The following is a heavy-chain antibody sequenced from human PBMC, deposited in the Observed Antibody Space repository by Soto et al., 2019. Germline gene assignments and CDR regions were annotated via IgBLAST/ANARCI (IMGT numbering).Heavy chain of an antibody. V-gene: IGHV4-39*01. D-gene: IGHD4-17*01. CDR2: IYYSGST. CDR3: ATNYGGNSADY. Sequence: QLQLQESGPGLVKPSETLSLTCTVSGGSISSGFYFWGWIRQPPGKGLEWIGNIYYSGSTYYNPSLKSRVTLSVDTSKNQFSLKLSSVTAADTAVYYCATNYGGNSADYWGQGTLVTVSS. CDR1: GGSISSGFYF. J-gene: IGHJ4*02.